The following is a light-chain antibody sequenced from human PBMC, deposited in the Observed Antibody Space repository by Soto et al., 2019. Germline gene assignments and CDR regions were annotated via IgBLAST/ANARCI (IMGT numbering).Light chain of an antibody. J-gene: IGKJ1*01. V-gene: IGKV3-20*01. Sequence: EIVLTQSPATLSLSPGERDTLSCRASQSVGSYLAWFQQTPGQAPRLLIYDTSNRATGIPARFSGSGSGTDFTLTISRLESEDFAVYYCQQYGSSPQTFGQGTKVDIK. CDR2: DTS. CDR1: QSVGSY. CDR3: QQYGSSPQT.